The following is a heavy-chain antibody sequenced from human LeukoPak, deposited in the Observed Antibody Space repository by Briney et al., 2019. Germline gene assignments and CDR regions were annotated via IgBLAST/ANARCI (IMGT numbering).Heavy chain of an antibody. CDR3: AKEIGQWLVRYWFDP. CDR1: GFTFSSYS. D-gene: IGHD6-19*01. J-gene: IGHJ5*02. Sequence: GGSLRLSCAASGFTFSSYSMNWVRQAPGKGLEWVAVISYDGSNKYYADSVKGRFTISRDNSKNTLYLQMNSLRAEDTAVYYCAKEIGQWLVRYWFDPWGQGTLVTVSS. V-gene: IGHV3-30*18. CDR2: ISYDGSNK.